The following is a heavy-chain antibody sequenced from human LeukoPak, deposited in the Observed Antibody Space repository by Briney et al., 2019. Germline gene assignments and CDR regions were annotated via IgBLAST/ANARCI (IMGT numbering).Heavy chain of an antibody. Sequence: GGSLRLSCAASGFTFSSYAMHWVRQAPGKGLEWVAVISYDGSNKYHADSVKGRFTISRDNSKNTLYLQMNSLRVEDTAVYYCAKPYSGWTSFDYWGQGTLVTVSS. CDR1: GFTFSSYA. V-gene: IGHV3-30*04. D-gene: IGHD6-19*01. CDR2: ISYDGSNK. J-gene: IGHJ4*02. CDR3: AKPYSGWTSFDY.